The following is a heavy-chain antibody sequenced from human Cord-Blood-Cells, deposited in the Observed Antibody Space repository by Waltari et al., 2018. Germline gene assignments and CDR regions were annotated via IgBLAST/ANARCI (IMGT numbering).Heavy chain of an antibody. CDR1: GYTFTGYY. CDR3: AGDRYDGVYNWFDP. V-gene: IGHV1-2*02. Sequence: QVQLVQSGAEVKKPGASVKVSCKASGYTFTGYYMHWVRQAPGQGLEWMGWINPNSGDTSISTAYMELSRLRSDDTAVYYCAGDRYDGVYNWFDPWGQGTLVTVSS. D-gene: IGHD3-3*01. CDR2: INPNSG. J-gene: IGHJ5*02.